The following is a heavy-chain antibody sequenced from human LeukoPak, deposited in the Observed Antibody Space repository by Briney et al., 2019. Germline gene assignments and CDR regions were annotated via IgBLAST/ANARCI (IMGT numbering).Heavy chain of an antibody. CDR3: AAVPNANAWYWDDAFDI. V-gene: IGHV1-58*01. D-gene: IGHD2-8*02. Sequence: SVKVSCKASGFTLTTSAVQWVRQARGQRLEWIGRIVVGSGNTDHAQKFQGRLTITRDISTSTAYMELSSLTSDDTAVYYCAAVPNANAWYWDDAFDIWGQGTMVTVSS. CDR1: GFTLTTSA. J-gene: IGHJ3*02. CDR2: IVVGSGNT.